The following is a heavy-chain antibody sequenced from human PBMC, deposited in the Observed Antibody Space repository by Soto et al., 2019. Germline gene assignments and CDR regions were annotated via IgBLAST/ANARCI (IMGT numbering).Heavy chain of an antibody. D-gene: IGHD6-19*01. CDR3: ANIALAREEYYYYGMDV. Sequence: GGSLRLSCAASGFIFSSYAMSWVRQAPGKGLEWVSAISGSGGSTYYADSVKGRFTISRDNSKNTLYLQMNSLRAEDTAVYYCANIALAREEYYYYGMDVWGQGTTVPVAS. J-gene: IGHJ6*02. CDR1: GFIFSSYA. V-gene: IGHV3-23*01. CDR2: ISGSGGST.